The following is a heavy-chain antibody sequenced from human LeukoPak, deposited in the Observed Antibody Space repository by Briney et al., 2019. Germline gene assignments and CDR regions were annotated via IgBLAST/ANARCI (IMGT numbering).Heavy chain of an antibody. J-gene: IGHJ4*02. CDR1: GYTFTGYY. CDR2: INPNSGGT. Sequence: ASVKVSCKASGYTFTGYYMHWVRQAPGQGLEWMGWINPNSGGTNYAQKFQGRVTMTRDTSISTAYIELSSLRSEDTAVYYCARAPTTAAYDSSGYYPDYWGQGTLVTVSS. D-gene: IGHD3-22*01. V-gene: IGHV1-2*02. CDR3: ARAPTTAAYDSSGYYPDY.